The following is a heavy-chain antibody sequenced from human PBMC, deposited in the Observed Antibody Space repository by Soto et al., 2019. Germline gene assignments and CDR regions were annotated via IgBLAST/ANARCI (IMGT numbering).Heavy chain of an antibody. V-gene: IGHV4-4*02. CDR1: GGSINNGYW. CDR3: AYSSGWWRLDV. Sequence: QVHLQESGPGLVKPSGTLSLTCGVSGGSINNGYWWTWVRQPPGKGLEWIGEKHHSGSTNYNLSLKSRVSISLDKSKNQFSLILSSVTAAHTAVYYCAYSSGWWRLDVWGQGTTVTVSS. CDR2: KHHSGST. J-gene: IGHJ6*02. D-gene: IGHD6-19*01.